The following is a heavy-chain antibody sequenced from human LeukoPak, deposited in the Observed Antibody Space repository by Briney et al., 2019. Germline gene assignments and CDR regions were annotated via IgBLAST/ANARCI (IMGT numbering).Heavy chain of an antibody. CDR1: GGSISSYY. CDR2: IYYSGST. CDR3: ARTDGHGDAFDI. V-gene: IGHV4-59*01. Sequence: SETLSLTYTVSGGSISSYYWSWIRQPPGKGLEWIGYIYYSGSTNYNPSLKSRVTISVDTSKNQFSLKLSSVTAADTAVYYCARTDGHGDAFDIWGQGTMVTVSS. J-gene: IGHJ3*02.